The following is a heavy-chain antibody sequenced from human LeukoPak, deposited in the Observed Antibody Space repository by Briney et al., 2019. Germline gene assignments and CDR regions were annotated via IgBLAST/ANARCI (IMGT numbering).Heavy chain of an antibody. CDR3: VKEPGNISAGY. Sequence: PGGSLRLSCAASGFTFNNYAMIWVRQAPGKGLEWVSLISGTGNSIYYADSVKGRFTISRDNSKNTLFLQMNSLRAEDTAAYYCVKEPGNISAGYWGQGTLVTVSS. D-gene: IGHD2/OR15-2a*01. V-gene: IGHV3-23*01. J-gene: IGHJ4*02. CDR2: ISGTGNSI. CDR1: GFTFNNYA.